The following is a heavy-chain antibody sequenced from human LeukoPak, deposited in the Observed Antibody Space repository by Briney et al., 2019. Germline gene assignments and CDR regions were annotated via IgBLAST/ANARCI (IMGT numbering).Heavy chain of an antibody. CDR1: GGSISSSNW. J-gene: IGHJ6*03. Sequence: PSGTLSLTCAVSGGSISSSNWWSWVRQPPGKGLEWIGAIYHSGNTNYNPSLKSRVTISVDTSKNQFSLKLSSVTAADTAVYYCVRHQEGMVRGVLYYMDVWGTGTTVTISS. CDR2: IYHSGNT. V-gene: IGHV4-4*02. CDR3: VRHQEGMVRGVLYYMDV. D-gene: IGHD3-10*01.